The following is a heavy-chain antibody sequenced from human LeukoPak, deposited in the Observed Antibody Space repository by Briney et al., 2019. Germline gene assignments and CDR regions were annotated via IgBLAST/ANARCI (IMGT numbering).Heavy chain of an antibody. J-gene: IGHJ4*02. Sequence: GGSLRLSCAASGFTFSSYWMHWVRQVPGEGLVWVSRINSDGTSTSYADSVKGRFTISRDNAKNTLYLQMNSLRAEDMALYYCAKGIKYQLLPPNFDYWGQGTLVTVSS. CDR1: GFTFSSYW. CDR2: INSDGTST. V-gene: IGHV3-74*01. CDR3: AKGIKYQLLPPNFDY. D-gene: IGHD2-2*01.